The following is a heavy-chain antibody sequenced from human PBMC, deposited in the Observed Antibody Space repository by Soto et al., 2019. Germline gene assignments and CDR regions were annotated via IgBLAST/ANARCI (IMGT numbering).Heavy chain of an antibody. CDR1: GGSVSSGSYY. CDR2: IYYSGST. J-gene: IGHJ4*02. CDR3: ARVMTTSPRYYFDY. V-gene: IGHV4-61*01. D-gene: IGHD4-17*01. Sequence: SETPSLTCTVSGGSVSSGSYYWSWIRQPPGKGLEWIGYIYYSGSTNYNPSLKSRVTISVDTSKNQFSLKLSSVTAADTAVYYCARVMTTSPRYYFDYWGQGTLVTVSS.